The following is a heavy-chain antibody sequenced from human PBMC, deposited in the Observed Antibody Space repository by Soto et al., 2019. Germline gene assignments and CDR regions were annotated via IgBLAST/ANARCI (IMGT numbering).Heavy chain of an antibody. D-gene: IGHD4-17*01. Sequence: GGSLRLSCAASGFTFSSYAMSWVRQAPGKGLEWVSAISGSGGSTYYADSVKGRFTISRDNSKNTLYLQMNSLRAEDTAVYYCAKDSYGRYYYYMDVWGKGTTVTVSS. V-gene: IGHV3-23*01. CDR2: ISGSGGST. CDR1: GFTFSSYA. CDR3: AKDSYGRYYYYMDV. J-gene: IGHJ6*03.